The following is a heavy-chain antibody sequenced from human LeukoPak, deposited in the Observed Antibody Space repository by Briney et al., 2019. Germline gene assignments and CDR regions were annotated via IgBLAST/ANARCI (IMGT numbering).Heavy chain of an antibody. CDR3: ARDRGYVAARRPYYFDY. Sequence: GGSLRLSCAAPGFIFRSYWMSWARQAPGRGLEWVANIKQDGSERYYVDSVKGRFTISRDNAKNSLYLEMNSLRAEDTAVYYCARDRGYVAARRPYYFDYWGQGTLVTVSS. V-gene: IGHV3-7*05. CDR1: GFIFRSYW. CDR2: IKQDGSER. D-gene: IGHD6-6*01. J-gene: IGHJ4*02.